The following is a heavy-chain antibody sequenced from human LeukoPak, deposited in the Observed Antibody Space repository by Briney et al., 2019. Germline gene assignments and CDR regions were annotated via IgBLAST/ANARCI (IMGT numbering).Heavy chain of an antibody. CDR3: AREIPGPYMIVAVGDAFDI. V-gene: IGHV1-69*05. Sequence: ASVKVSCKASGGTFSSYAISWVRQAPGQGPEWMGRIIPIFGTANYAQKFQGRVTITTDESTSTAYMELSSLRSEDTAVYYCAREIPGPYMIVAVGDAFDIWGQGTMVTVSS. J-gene: IGHJ3*02. CDR1: GGTFSSYA. D-gene: IGHD3-22*01. CDR2: IIPIFGTA.